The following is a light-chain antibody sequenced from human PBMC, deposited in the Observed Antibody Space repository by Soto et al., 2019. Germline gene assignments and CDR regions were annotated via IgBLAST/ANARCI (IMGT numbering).Light chain of an antibody. CDR3: QQYHKWPPYT. J-gene: IGKJ2*01. CDR2: GAS. Sequence: VMTQSPATLSVSPGERATLSCRASQSVDISLAWYQQKPGQTPRLLIYGASTRATSIPARFSGSGSGTEFTLTISSLQSEDFAVYYCQQYHKWPPYTFGQGTKVEI. V-gene: IGKV3-15*01. CDR1: QSVDIS.